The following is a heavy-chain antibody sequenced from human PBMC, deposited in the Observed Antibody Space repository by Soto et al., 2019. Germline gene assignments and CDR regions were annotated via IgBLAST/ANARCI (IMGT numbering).Heavy chain of an antibody. CDR1: GDSVSSNSAA. V-gene: IGHV6-1*01. J-gene: IGHJ6*02. CDR2: TYYRSKWYN. D-gene: IGHD1-7*01. CDR3: ARDNWNYAYYYYGMDV. Sequence: SQTLSLTWAISGDSVSSNSAAWNWIRQSPSRGLECLGRTYYRSKWYNDYAVSVKSRITINPDTSKNQFSLQLNSVTPEDTAVYYCARDNWNYAYYYYGMDVWGQGTTVTVSS.